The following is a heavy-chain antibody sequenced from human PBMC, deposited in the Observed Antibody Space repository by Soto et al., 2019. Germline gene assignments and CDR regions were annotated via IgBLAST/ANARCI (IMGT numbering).Heavy chain of an antibody. CDR3: ARASLGSSWPLAPYLGTFDI. V-gene: IGHV1-3*01. Sequence: ASVKVSCKASGYTFTSYAMHWVRQAPGQRLEWMGWINAGNGNTKYSQKFQGRVTITRDTSASTAYMELSSVTAADTAVYYCARASLGSSWPLAPYLGTFDIWGQGTMVTVSS. D-gene: IGHD6-13*01. CDR2: INAGNGNT. CDR1: GYTFTSYA. J-gene: IGHJ3*02.